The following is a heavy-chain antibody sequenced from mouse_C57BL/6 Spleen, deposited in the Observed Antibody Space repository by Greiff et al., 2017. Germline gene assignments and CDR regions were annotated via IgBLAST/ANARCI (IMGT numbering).Heavy chain of an antibody. J-gene: IGHJ4*01. CDR1: GFTFSDYG. V-gene: IGHV5-17*01. CDR2: ISSGSSTI. Sequence: EVKLVESGGGLVKPGGSLKLSCAASGFTFSDYGMHWVRQAPEKGLEWVAYISSGSSTIYYADTVKGRFTISRDNAKNTLFLQMTSLRSEDTAMYYCASPDPLAMDYWGQGTSGTVSS. CDR3: ASPDPLAMDY.